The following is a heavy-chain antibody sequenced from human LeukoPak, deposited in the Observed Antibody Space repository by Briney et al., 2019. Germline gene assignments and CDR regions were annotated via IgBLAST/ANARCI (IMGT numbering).Heavy chain of an antibody. Sequence: SETLSLTCTVSGGSISSSSYYWGWIRQPPGKGLEWIGSIYYSGSTYYNPSLKSRVTISVDTSKNQFSLELSSVTAADTAVYYCARRFTAMDFFDYWGQGTLVTVSS. CDR2: IYYSGST. CDR1: GGSISSSSYY. CDR3: ARRFTAMDFFDY. J-gene: IGHJ4*02. V-gene: IGHV4-39*01. D-gene: IGHD5-18*01.